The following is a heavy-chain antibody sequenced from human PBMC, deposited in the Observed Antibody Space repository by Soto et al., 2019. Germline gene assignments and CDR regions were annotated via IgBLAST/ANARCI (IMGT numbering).Heavy chain of an antibody. CDR1: GGSISSYY. CDR3: ARVMVRGVIIISANYYGMDV. D-gene: IGHD3-10*01. J-gene: IGHJ6*02. Sequence: PSETLSLTCTVSGGSISSYYWSWIRQPPGKGLEWIGYIYYSGSTNYNPSLKSRVTISVDTSKNQFSLKLSSVTAADTAVYYCARVMVRGVIIISANYYGMDVWGQGTTVTVSS. V-gene: IGHV4-59*01. CDR2: IYYSGST.